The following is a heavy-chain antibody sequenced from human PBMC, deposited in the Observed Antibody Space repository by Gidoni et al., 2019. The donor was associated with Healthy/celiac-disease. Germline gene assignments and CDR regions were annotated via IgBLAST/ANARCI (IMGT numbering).Heavy chain of an antibody. V-gene: IGHV3-21*01. Sequence: EVQLVESGGGLVKPGGSLRLSCAASGFTFSSYSLNWVRQAPGKGLEWVSSISSSSSYIYYADSVKGRFTISRDNAKNSLYLQMNSLRAEDTAVYYCAREEVATINYYGMDVWGQGTTVTVSS. CDR2: ISSSSSYI. CDR1: GFTFSSYS. J-gene: IGHJ6*02. D-gene: IGHD5-12*01. CDR3: AREEVATINYYGMDV.